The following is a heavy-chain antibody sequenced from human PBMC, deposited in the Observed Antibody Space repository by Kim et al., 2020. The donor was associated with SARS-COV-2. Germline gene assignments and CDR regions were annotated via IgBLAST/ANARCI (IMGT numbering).Heavy chain of an antibody. Sequence: GGSLRLSCAASGFTFSSYGMHWVRQAPGKGLEWVAVISYDGSNKYYADSVKGRFTISRDNSKNTLYLQMNSLRAEDTAVYYCAKDNFSRYYDFWSGFDYWGQGTLVTVSS. CDR1: GFTFSSYG. D-gene: IGHD3-3*01. CDR2: ISYDGSNK. V-gene: IGHV3-30*18. CDR3: AKDNFSRYYDFWSGFDY. J-gene: IGHJ4*02.